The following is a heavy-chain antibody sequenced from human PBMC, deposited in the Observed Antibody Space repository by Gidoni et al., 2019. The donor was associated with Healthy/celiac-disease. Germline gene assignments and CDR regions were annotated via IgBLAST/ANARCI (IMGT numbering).Heavy chain of an antibody. D-gene: IGHD3-10*01. CDR2: IKSKTDGGTT. CDR1: GFTFSNAW. V-gene: IGHV3-15*01. Sequence: EVQLVESGGGLVKPGGSLRLSCAASGFTFSNAWMSWVRQAPGKGLEWVGRIKSKTDGGTTDYAAPVKGRFTISRDDSKNTLYLQMNSLKTEDTAVYYCTTDGPELWFGEFRANYWGQGTLVTVSS. J-gene: IGHJ4*02. CDR3: TTDGPELWFGEFRANY.